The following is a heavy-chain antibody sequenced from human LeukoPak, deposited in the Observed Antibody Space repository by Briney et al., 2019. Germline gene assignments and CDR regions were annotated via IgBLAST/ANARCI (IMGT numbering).Heavy chain of an antibody. J-gene: IGHJ6*02. V-gene: IGHV4-4*09. Sequence: KPSETLSLTCTVSGGSISSYYWSWIRQPPGKGLEWIGYIYTSGSTNYNPSLKSRVTISVDTSKNQFSLKLSSVTAADTAVYYCARDVPGYSSSWSYGMDVWGQGTTVTVSS. CDR2: IYTSGST. CDR3: ARDVPGYSSSWSYGMDV. D-gene: IGHD6-13*01. CDR1: GGSISSYY.